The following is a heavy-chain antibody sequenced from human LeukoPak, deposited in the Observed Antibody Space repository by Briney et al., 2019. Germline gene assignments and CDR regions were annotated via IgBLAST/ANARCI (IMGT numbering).Heavy chain of an antibody. D-gene: IGHD2-21*02. Sequence: SETLSLTCTVSGGSISSGGYYWSWIRQHPGKGLEWIGYIYYSGCTYYNPSLKSRVTISVDTSKNQFSLKLSSVTAADTAVYYCARGPYCGGDCLAYYFDYWGQGTLVTVSS. CDR3: ARGPYCGGDCLAYYFDY. V-gene: IGHV4-31*03. J-gene: IGHJ4*02. CDR1: GGSISSGGYY. CDR2: IYYSGCT.